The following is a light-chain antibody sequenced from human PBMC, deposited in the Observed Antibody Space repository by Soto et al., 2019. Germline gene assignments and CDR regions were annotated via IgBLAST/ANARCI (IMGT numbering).Light chain of an antibody. J-gene: IGKJ4*01. CDR3: QQYSTWPLT. CDR2: HSS. CDR1: QSIYNN. Sequence: EIVMTQSPATLSVSPGERTTLSCRADQSIYNNLAWYQQKPGQAPRLLIYHSSSSATGIPARFSGSGSGTVFTITITSVQSEDFAVYYCQQYSTWPLTFGGGTKVEIK. V-gene: IGKV3-15*01.